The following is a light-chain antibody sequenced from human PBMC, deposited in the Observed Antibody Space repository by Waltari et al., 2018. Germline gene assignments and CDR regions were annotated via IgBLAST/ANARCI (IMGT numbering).Light chain of an antibody. CDR3: HQRSNWPIT. J-gene: IGKJ5*01. CDR1: QSVSSY. CDR2: DAS. V-gene: IGKV3-11*01. Sequence: EIVLTQFPATLSLSPGERATLSCRASQSVSSYLVWYQQKPGQTPRLVIYDASTRAPGIPARFSVSGSGTDFTLTISSLDPEDFAVYYCHQRSNWPITFGQGTRLEIK.